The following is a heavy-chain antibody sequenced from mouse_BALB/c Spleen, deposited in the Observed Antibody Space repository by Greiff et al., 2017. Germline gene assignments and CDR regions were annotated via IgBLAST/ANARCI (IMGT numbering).Heavy chain of an antibody. D-gene: IGHD2-4*01. CDR3: ARGADYDRAY. CDR1: GFSLTSYG. Sequence: VQLVESGPGLVAPSQSLSITCTVSGFSLTSYGVHWVRQPPGKGLEWLGVIWAGGSTNYNSALMSRLSISKDNSKSQVFLKMNSLQTDDTAMYYCARGADYDRAYWGQGTLVTVSA. J-gene: IGHJ3*01. CDR2: IWAGGST. V-gene: IGHV2-9*02.